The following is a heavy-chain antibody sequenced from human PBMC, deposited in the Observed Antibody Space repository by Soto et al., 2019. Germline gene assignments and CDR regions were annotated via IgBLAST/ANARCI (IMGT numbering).Heavy chain of an antibody. Sequence: GASVKVSCKASGGTFSSYAISWVRQAPGQGLEWMGGIIPIFGTANYAQKFQGRVTITADESTSTAYMELSSLRSEDTAVYYCAARYDSSGYPFDYWGQGTLVTVSS. J-gene: IGHJ4*02. D-gene: IGHD3-22*01. V-gene: IGHV1-69*13. CDR3: AARYDSSGYPFDY. CDR2: IIPIFGTA. CDR1: GGTFSSYA.